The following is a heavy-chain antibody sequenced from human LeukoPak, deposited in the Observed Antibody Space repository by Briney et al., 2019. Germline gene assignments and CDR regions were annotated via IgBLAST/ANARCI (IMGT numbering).Heavy chain of an antibody. CDR2: ISGSGGST. V-gene: IGHV3-23*01. Sequence: GGSLRLSCAASGFTFSSYAMSWVRQAPGKGLEWVSAISGSGGSTYYADSVKGRFTISRDNSKNTLYLQMNSLRAEDTAVYYCASRIAAAGLNWSDPWGQGTLVTVSS. CDR1: GFTFSSYA. J-gene: IGHJ5*02. D-gene: IGHD6-13*01. CDR3: ASRIAAAGLNWSDP.